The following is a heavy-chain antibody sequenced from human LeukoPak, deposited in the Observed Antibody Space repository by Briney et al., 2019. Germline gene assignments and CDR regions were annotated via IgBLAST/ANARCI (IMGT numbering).Heavy chain of an antibody. V-gene: IGHV3-21*01. Sequence: GGSLRLSCAASGFTFSSYSMNWVRQAPGKGLEWVSSISSSSSYIYYADSVKGRFTISRDNAKNSLYLQMNSLRAEDTAVYYCARDRRWERYPDWGQGTLVTVSS. CDR1: GFTFSSYS. J-gene: IGHJ4*02. CDR2: ISSSSSYI. CDR3: ARDRRWERYPD. D-gene: IGHD1-26*01.